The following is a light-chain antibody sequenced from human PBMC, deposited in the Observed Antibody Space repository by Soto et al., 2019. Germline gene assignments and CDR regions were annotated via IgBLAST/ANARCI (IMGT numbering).Light chain of an antibody. CDR1: QSVSSY. CDR3: QQRSNWPPET. Sequence: EIVLTQSPATLSLSPGERATLSCRASQSVSSYLAWYQQKPGQAPRLLIYDASNRATGIPARFSGSGSGTDFTLSISSLEPEDFAVYYCQQRSNWPPETFGQGNKLEIK. CDR2: DAS. V-gene: IGKV3-11*01. J-gene: IGKJ2*01.